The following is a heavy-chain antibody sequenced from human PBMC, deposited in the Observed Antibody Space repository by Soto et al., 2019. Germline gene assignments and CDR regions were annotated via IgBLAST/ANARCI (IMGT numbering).Heavy chain of an antibody. CDR2: IIPIFGTA. CDR3: ARGDQYYYDSSGYPGRDYGMDV. V-gene: IGHV1-69*13. Sequence: SVKVSCKASGGTFSSYAISWVRQAPGQGLEWMGGIIPIFGTANYAQKFQGRVTITADESTSTAYMELSSLRSEDTAVYYCARGDQYYYDSSGYPGRDYGMDVWGQGTSVTVS. CDR1: GGTFSSYA. J-gene: IGHJ6*02. D-gene: IGHD3-22*01.